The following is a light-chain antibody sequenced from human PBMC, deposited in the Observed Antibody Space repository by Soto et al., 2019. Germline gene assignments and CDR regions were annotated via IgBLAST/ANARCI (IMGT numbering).Light chain of an antibody. CDR2: GNS. CDR1: SSNIGAGYD. J-gene: IGLJ1*01. CDR3: QSYASSLSGYV. V-gene: IGLV1-40*01. Sequence: QSVLTQPPSVSGAPGQRVTLSCTGSSSNIGAGYDVHWYQQLPGTAPKLLIYGNSNRPSGVPDRFSGSKSGTSASLAITGIQAEDEADYYCQSYASSLSGYVFGTGTKLTVL.